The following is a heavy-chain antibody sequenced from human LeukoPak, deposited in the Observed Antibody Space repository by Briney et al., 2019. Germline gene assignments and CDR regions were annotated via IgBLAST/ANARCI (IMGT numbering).Heavy chain of an antibody. V-gene: IGHV3-30*03. CDR3: ARETSSRFFDY. CDR1: GFTFSSFA. J-gene: IGHJ4*02. Sequence: PGGSLRLSCAASGFTFSSFAVHWVRQAPGKGLEWLAVISYDGGNKYYSDSVKGRFTISRDNSKKTLYLQMNSLRAEDTAVYYCARETSSRFFDYWGQGTLLTVSS. CDR2: ISYDGGNK.